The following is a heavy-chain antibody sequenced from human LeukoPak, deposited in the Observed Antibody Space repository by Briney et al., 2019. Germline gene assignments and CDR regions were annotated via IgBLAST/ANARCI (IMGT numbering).Heavy chain of an antibody. V-gene: IGHV3-43*02. CDR1: GFTFDDYA. J-gene: IGHJ4*02. D-gene: IGHD3-22*01. CDR2: ISGDGGST. CDR3: AKIPQINYYDSSGLDGY. Sequence: GGSLRLSCAASGFTFDDYAMHWVRQARGKGLEWVSLISGDGGSTYYADSVKGRFTISRDNSKNSLYLQMNSLRTEDTALYYCAKIPQINYYDSSGLDGYWGQGTLVTVSS.